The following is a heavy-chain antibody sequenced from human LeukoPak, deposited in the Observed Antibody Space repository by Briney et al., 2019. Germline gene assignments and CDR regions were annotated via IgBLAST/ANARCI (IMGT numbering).Heavy chain of an antibody. CDR1: GFTFSSYA. D-gene: IGHD3-3*01. Sequence: GGSLRLSCAASGFTFSSYAMHWVRQAPGKGLEWVAIISSGGSSEYYADSVKGRFTISRDNSKNTLYLEMKGLRAEDTAVYSCARDRPSTVFGVADYYYMDVWGKGTTVTVSS. J-gene: IGHJ6*03. CDR2: ISSGGSSE. CDR3: ARDRPSTVFGVADYYYMDV. V-gene: IGHV3-30*04.